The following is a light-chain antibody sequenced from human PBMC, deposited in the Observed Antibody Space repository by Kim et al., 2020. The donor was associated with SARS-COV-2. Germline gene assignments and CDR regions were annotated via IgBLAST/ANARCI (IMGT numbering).Light chain of an antibody. V-gene: IGKV1-33*01. J-gene: IGKJ4*01. CDR1: QDSRNY. CDR3: QQFENLPLT. CDR2: DVS. Sequence: ASVGDRVTITCQASQDSRNYLNSYQKKPGKAPKLLIYDVSRLETGVLSRFSGSGSGTDFTFTITGLQPEDIATYYCQQFENLPLTFGGGTKVDIK.